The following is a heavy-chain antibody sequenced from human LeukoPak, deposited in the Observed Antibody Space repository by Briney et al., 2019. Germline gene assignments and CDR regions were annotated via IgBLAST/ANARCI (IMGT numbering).Heavy chain of an antibody. D-gene: IGHD2-2*02. CDR3: ARRYCSSTSCYTREFDY. CDR2: IIPILGIA. CDR1: GGTFSSYA. Sequence: ASVKVSCKASGGTFSSYAISWVRQAPGQGLEWMGRIIPILGIANYAQKFQGRVTITADKSTSTAYMELSSLRSEDTAVYYCARRYCSSTSCYTREFDYWGQGTLVTVSS. J-gene: IGHJ4*02. V-gene: IGHV1-69*04.